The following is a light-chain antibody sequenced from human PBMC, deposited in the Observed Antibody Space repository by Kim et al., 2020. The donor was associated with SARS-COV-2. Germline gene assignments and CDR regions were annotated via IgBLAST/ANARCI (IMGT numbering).Light chain of an antibody. CDR1: GSVTSSF. Sequence: SPGESATLSCRASGSVTSSFLAWYQQKPGQAPRLLMFGASRRATGIPDRFSGSGSGTDFTLTISRLEPEDFAVYYCQQYGSSGWTFGQGTKVDIK. V-gene: IGKV3-20*01. CDR2: GAS. J-gene: IGKJ1*01. CDR3: QQYGSSGWT.